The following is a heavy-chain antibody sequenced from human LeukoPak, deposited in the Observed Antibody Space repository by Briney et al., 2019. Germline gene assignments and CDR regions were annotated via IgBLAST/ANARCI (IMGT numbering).Heavy chain of an antibody. CDR2: ISYDGSNK. Sequence: GGSLRLSCAASGFTFSSYAMSWVRQAPGKGLEWVAVISYDGSNKYYADSVKGRFTISRDNSKNTLYLQMNSLRAEDTAVYYCARDLYDSSGYTTIFDYWGQGTLVTVSS. CDR3: ARDLYDSSGYTTIFDY. J-gene: IGHJ4*02. V-gene: IGHV3-30-3*01. D-gene: IGHD3-22*01. CDR1: GFTFSSYA.